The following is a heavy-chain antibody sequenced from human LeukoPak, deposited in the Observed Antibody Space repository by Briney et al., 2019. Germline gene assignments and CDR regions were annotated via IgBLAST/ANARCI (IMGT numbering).Heavy chain of an antibody. D-gene: IGHD6-6*01. V-gene: IGHV1-18*01. J-gene: IGHJ6*03. CDR2: ISAYNGNT. CDR1: GYTFTSYG. CDR3: ARGWGYSSSPYGYYYMDV. Sequence: SVKVSCKASGYTFTSYGISWVRQAPGQGLEWMGWISAYNGNTNYAQKLQGRVTMTTDTSTSTAYMELRSLRSDDTAVYYCARGWGYSSSPYGYYYMDVWGKGTTVTVSS.